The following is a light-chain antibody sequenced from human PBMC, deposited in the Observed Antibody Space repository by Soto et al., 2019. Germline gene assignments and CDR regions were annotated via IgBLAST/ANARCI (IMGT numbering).Light chain of an antibody. CDR2: GAS. V-gene: IGKV3-20*01. CDR3: QQYGSSRT. Sequence: VLTQSPGTLSLSPGERATLSCRASQSVSSSYLAWYQQKPGQAPRLLIYGASSRATGIPDRFSGSGSGTDFTLTISRLEPEDFAVYYCQQYGSSRTFGQGAKVEIK. J-gene: IGKJ1*01. CDR1: QSVSSSY.